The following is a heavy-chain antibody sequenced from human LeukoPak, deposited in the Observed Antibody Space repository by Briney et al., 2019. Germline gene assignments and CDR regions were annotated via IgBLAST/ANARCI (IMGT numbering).Heavy chain of an antibody. CDR1: GGSISSNSYY. D-gene: IGHD5-12*01. V-gene: IGHV4-39*02. CDR3: VRDSGYDELLLDY. CDR2: IYHSGST. Sequence: KPSETLSLTCTVSGGSISSNSYYWGWIRQPPGKGLKWIGSIYHSGSTYYNPSLESRVTISVDTSKNQFSLKLSSVTAADTAVYYCVRDSGYDELLLDYWGQGTLVTVSS. J-gene: IGHJ4*02.